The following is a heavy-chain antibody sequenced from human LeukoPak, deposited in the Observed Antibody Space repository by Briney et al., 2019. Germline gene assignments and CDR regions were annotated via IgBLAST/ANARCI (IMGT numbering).Heavy chain of an antibody. V-gene: IGHV3-66*01. CDR3: ARATFNYDFWSGYFYY. D-gene: IGHD3-3*01. J-gene: IGHJ4*02. CDR1: GFTVISNY. CDR2: IYSGGST. Sequence: GGPLRLSCAASGFTVISNYMSWVGKAPGKGLDWASVIYSGGSTYYADSVKGRFTISRDNSKNTLYLQMNSLRAEDTAVYYCARATFNYDFWSGYFYYWGQGTLVTVSS.